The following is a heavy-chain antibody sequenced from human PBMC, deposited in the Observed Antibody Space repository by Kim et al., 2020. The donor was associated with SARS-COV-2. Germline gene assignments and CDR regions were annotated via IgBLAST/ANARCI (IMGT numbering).Heavy chain of an antibody. CDR1: GFTFTGYA. J-gene: IGHJ4*02. D-gene: IGHD2-2*03. CDR3: MTGGWGWIWDH. Sequence: GGSLRLSCTTSGFTFTGYAMSWVRQAPGKGLEWVSSIDGSDGPTYYVDSVKGRFTISRDNSKNTLYLQMNSLRADDTAVHYCMTGGWGWIWDHSGQGT. CDR2: IDGSDGPT. V-gene: IGHV3-23*01.